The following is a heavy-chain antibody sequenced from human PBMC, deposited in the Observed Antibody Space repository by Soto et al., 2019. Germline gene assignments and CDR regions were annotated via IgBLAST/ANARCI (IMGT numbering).Heavy chain of an antibody. D-gene: IGHD3-9*01. V-gene: IGHV4-30-4*01. Sequence: QVQLQESGPGLVKPSQTLSLTCTVSGGSISSGDYYWSWIRQPPGKGLEWIGYIYYSGSTYYNPSRKSRVTIPVDPSKNQFSRKLSSVTAADTAVYYCARVATGYYQVDYWGQGTLVTVSS. CDR2: IYYSGST. CDR1: GGSISSGDYY. CDR3: ARVATGYYQVDY. J-gene: IGHJ4*02.